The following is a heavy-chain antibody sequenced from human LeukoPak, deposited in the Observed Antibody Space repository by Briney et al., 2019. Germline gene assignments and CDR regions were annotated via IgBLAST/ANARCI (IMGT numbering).Heavy chain of an antibody. D-gene: IGHD3-10*01. Sequence: GGSLRLSCTASGFTFGDYAMSWVRQAPGKGLEWVGFIRSKAYGGTTEYAASVKGRFTISRDDSKSIAYLQMNSLRAEDTAVYYCAKAAMVRGVTYYYYMDVWGKGTTVTISS. J-gene: IGHJ6*03. V-gene: IGHV3-49*04. CDR2: IRSKAYGGTT. CDR3: AKAAMVRGVTYYYYMDV. CDR1: GFTFGDYA.